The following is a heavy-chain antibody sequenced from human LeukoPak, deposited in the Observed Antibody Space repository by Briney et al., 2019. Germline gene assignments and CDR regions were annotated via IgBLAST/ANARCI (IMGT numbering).Heavy chain of an antibody. CDR1: GYTFTSYG. J-gene: IGHJ4*02. CDR2: INPNSGGT. CDR3: ARDGDYYDSSGALDY. V-gene: IGHV1-2*02. D-gene: IGHD3-22*01. Sequence: ASVKVSCKASGYTFTSYGISWVRQAPGQGLEWMGWINPNSGGTNYAQKFQGRVTMTRDTSISTAYMELSRLRSDDTAVYYCARDGDYYDSSGALDYWGQGTLVTVSS.